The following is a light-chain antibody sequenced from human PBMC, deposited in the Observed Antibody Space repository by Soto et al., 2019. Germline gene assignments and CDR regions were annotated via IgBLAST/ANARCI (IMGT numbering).Light chain of an antibody. J-gene: IGKJ4*01. V-gene: IGKV1-5*01. CDR1: QSISSW. CDR2: DAS. CDR3: QQYNSYSHFRS. Sequence: DIQMTQSPSTLSASVGDRVTITCRASQSISSWLAWYQQKPGKAPKLLIYDASSLESGVPSRFSGSGSGTEFNLTISSLQPEAFETYYCQQYNSYSHFRSFGGGTKVELK.